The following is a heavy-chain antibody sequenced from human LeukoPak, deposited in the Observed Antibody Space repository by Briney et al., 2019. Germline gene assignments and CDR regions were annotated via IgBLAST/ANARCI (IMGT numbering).Heavy chain of an antibody. CDR1: GGSISSGGYY. J-gene: IGHJ5*02. Sequence: SETLSLTCTVSGGSISSGGYYWSWIRQHPGKGLEWIGYIYYSGSTYYNPSLKSRVTISVDTSKNQFSLKLSSVTAADKAVYYCARADYYGSGWDWFDPWGQGTLVTVSS. D-gene: IGHD3-10*01. CDR3: ARADYYGSGWDWFDP. V-gene: IGHV4-31*03. CDR2: IYYSGST.